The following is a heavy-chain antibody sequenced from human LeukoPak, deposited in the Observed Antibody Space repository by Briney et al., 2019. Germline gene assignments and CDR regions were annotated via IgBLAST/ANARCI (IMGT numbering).Heavy chain of an antibody. CDR2: IWYDGSNK. D-gene: IGHD3-9*01. CDR3: ARARSPYDILTGYHDY. CDR1: GFTFSTYG. J-gene: IGHJ4*02. Sequence: GGSLRLCCAASGFTFSTYGMHWVRQAPGKGLEWVAVIWYDGSNKYYADSVKGRFTISRDNSKNTLYLQMNSLRAEDTAVYYCARARSPYDILTGYHDYWGQGTLVTVSS. V-gene: IGHV3-33*01.